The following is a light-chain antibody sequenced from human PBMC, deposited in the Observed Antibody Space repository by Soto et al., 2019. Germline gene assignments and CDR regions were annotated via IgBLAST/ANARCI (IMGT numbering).Light chain of an antibody. J-gene: IGLJ1*01. CDR3: CSYAGSYSFDV. CDR1: SSDVGNYNY. Sequence: QSVLTQPRSVSGSPGQSVTLSCTGTSSDVGNYNYVSWFQQHPGKAPKLMIYDVSKRPSGVPDRFSGSKSGNTASLTISGLQAEDEADYYCCSYAGSYSFDVFGTGTKVTVL. V-gene: IGLV2-11*01. CDR2: DVS.